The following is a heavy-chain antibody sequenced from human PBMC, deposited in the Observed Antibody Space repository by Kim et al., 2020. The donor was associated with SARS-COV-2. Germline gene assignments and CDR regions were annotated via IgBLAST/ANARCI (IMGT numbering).Heavy chain of an antibody. CDR3: ARGVVLLWFGELDY. J-gene: IGHJ4*02. Sequence: AQKFQGRVTITADESTSTAYMELSSLRSEDTAVYYCARGVVLLWFGELDYWGQGTLVTVSS. V-gene: IGHV1-69*01. D-gene: IGHD3-10*01.